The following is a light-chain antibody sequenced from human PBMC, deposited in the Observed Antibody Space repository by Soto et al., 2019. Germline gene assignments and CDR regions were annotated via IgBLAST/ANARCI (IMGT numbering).Light chain of an antibody. V-gene: IGLV2-8*01. CDR3: SSYAGSNNVV. J-gene: IGLJ2*01. Sequence: QSALTQPPSASGSPGQSVTISCTGTSSDVGGYNYVSWYQQHPGKAPEIMIYEVTKRPSGVPDRFSGSKSGNTSSLTVSGLQAADEADYYCSSYAGSNNVVFGGGTKLTVL. CDR1: SSDVGGYNY. CDR2: EVT.